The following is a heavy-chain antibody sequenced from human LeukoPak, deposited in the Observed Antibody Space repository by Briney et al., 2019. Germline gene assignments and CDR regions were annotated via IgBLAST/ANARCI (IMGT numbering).Heavy chain of an antibody. D-gene: IGHD4-23*01. CDR3: ANSGYGGKPFDY. Sequence: GGSLRLSCAASGFTFSSYGMHWVRQAPGKGLEWVAVISYDGSNKYYADSVKGRFTISRDNSKNTLYLQMNSLRAEDTAVYYCANSGYGGKPFDYWGQGTPVTVSS. CDR1: GFTFSSYG. V-gene: IGHV3-30*18. J-gene: IGHJ4*02. CDR2: ISYDGSNK.